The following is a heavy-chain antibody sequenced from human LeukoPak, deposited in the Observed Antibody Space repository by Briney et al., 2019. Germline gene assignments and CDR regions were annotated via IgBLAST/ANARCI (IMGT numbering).Heavy chain of an antibody. J-gene: IGHJ5*02. Sequence: SETLSLTCTVSGGSISSYYWSWIRQPPGKGLEWIGYIYYSGSTNYNPSLKSRVTMSVDTSKNQFSLKLSSVTAADTAVYYCARDPRIVVVPAAIAEWGWFDPWGQGTLVTVPS. CDR1: GGSISSYY. CDR3: ARDPRIVVVPAAIAEWGWFDP. CDR2: IYYSGST. V-gene: IGHV4-59*12. D-gene: IGHD2-2*02.